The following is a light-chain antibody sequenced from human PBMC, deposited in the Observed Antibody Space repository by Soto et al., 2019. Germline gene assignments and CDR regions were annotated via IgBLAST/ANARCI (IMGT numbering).Light chain of an antibody. J-gene: IGLJ7*01. V-gene: IGLV2-14*03. CDR3: SSYTGSSTV. Sequence: QSALTQPASVSGSPGQSITISCTGTSSDVGRYNYVSWYQHHPGKAPKLMLYDVSNRPSGVSDRFSGSSSGNTASLTISGLQAEDEAAYYCSSYTGSSTVFGGGTQLTVL. CDR1: SSDVGRYNY. CDR2: DVS.